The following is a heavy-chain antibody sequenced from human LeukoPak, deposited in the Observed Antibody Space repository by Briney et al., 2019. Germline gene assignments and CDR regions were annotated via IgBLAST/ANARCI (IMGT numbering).Heavy chain of an antibody. CDR3: ASPGYSYGYSFFDY. CDR2: ISSSSNTI. Sequence: GGSLRLSCAASGFTFSSYSMNWVRQAPGKGLEWVSYISSSSNTIYYADSVKGRFTISRDNAKNSLYLQMNSLRDEDTAVYYCASPGYSYGYSFFDYWGQGTLVTVSS. J-gene: IGHJ4*02. D-gene: IGHD5-18*01. CDR1: GFTFSSYS. V-gene: IGHV3-48*02.